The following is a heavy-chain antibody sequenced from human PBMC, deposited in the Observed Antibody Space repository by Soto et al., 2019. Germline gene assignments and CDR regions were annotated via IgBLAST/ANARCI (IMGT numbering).Heavy chain of an antibody. CDR2: IHLDDPNI. V-gene: IGHV5-51*01. Sequence: GESLKISCKGSGYRFSSYWVGWVRQKAGEGLEWMGMIHLDDPNIIYSPSFQGQVTISADKSISTAYLQWNSLKASDTAMYYCARLSPSSSSGVDYWGQGTLVTVSS. D-gene: IGHD6-6*01. CDR1: GYRFSSYW. J-gene: IGHJ4*02. CDR3: ARLSPSSSSGVDY.